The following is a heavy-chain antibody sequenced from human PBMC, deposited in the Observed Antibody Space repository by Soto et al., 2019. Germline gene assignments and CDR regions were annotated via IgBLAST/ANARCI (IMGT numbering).Heavy chain of an antibody. V-gene: IGHV3-11*01. Sequence: PGGPLRLSCAASGFTFSDYYMSWIRKAPGKGLEWVSYISSSGSTIYYADSVKGRFTISRDNAKNSLYLQMNSLRAEDTAVYYCARAKTYYYDSSGYEMDYWGQGTLVTVSS. D-gene: IGHD3-22*01. CDR2: ISSSGSTI. CDR1: GFTFSDYY. J-gene: IGHJ4*02. CDR3: ARAKTYYYDSSGYEMDY.